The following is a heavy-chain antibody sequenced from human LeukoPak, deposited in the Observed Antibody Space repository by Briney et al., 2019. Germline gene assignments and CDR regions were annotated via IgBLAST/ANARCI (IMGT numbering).Heavy chain of an antibody. Sequence: GGSLRLSCSASGFTFSSYAMHWVRQAPGKGLEYVSAISSNGGSTYYADSVKGRFTISRDNSKNTLYLQMSSLRAEDTAVYYCVKSRGSSWSYYFDYWGQGTLVTVSS. CDR2: ISSNGGST. D-gene: IGHD6-6*01. CDR3: VKSRGSSWSYYFDY. CDR1: GFTFSSYA. J-gene: IGHJ4*02. V-gene: IGHV3-64D*06.